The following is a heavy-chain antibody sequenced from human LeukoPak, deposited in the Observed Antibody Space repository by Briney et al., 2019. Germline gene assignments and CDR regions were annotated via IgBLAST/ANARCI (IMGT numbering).Heavy chain of an antibody. CDR2: IYHSGST. CDR3: ARGTGDPMYYFDY. V-gene: IGHV4-30-2*01. CDR1: GGSISSGGYS. J-gene: IGHJ4*02. D-gene: IGHD7-27*01. Sequence: PSQTLSLTCAVSGGSISSGGYSWSWLRQPPGKGLEWIGYIYHSGSTYYNPSLKSRVTISVDRSKNQFSLKLSSVTAADTAVYYCARGTGDPMYYFDYWGQGTLVTVSS.